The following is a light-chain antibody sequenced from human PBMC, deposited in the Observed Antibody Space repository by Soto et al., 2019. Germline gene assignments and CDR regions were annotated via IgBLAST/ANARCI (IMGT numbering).Light chain of an antibody. CDR2: AAS. V-gene: IGKV1-9*01. CDR1: PGISSS. J-gene: IGKJ5*01. Sequence: IRFTQSPSVLSASVGDRVTITCRASPGISSSLAWYQQKPGEAPKLLIYAASTLQSGAPSRFSGSGYGTEFTLTISSLQPDDFASYYCQKLHNFPLTFGQGTRLEIK. CDR3: QKLHNFPLT.